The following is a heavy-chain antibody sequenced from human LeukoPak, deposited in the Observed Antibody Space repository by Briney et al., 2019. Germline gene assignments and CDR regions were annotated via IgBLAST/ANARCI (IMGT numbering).Heavy chain of an antibody. CDR1: GFTFSSYS. CDR2: VSSSGSTI. D-gene: IGHD3-22*01. V-gene: IGHV3-48*01. J-gene: IGHJ4*02. Sequence: AGGSLRLSCAASGFTFSSYSMNWVRQAPGKGLEWVSYVSSSGSTIYYADSVKGRFTISRDNAKNSLYLQMNSLRAEDTAVYYCARGAMGLYYDQPYYFDYWGQGTLVTVSS. CDR3: ARGAMGLYYDQPYYFDY.